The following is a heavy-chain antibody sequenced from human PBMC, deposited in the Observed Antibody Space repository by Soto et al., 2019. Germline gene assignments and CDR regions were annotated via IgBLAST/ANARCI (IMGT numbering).Heavy chain of an antibody. CDR2: INHSGST. J-gene: IGHJ3*02. D-gene: IGHD3-22*01. CDR1: GGSFSGYY. V-gene: IGHV4-34*01. Sequence: PSETLSLTCAVYGGSFSGYYWSWIRQPPGKGLEWIGEINHSGSTNYNPSLKSRVTISVDTSKNQFSLKLSSVTAADTAVYYCARRQYYYDSSGYEDAFDIWGQGTMVTVSS. CDR3: ARRQYYYDSSGYEDAFDI.